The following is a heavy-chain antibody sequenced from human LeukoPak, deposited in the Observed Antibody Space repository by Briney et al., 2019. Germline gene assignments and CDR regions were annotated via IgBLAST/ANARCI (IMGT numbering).Heavy chain of an antibody. CDR3: TRGYVGIDY. D-gene: IGHD5-12*01. V-gene: IGHV3-74*01. J-gene: IGHJ4*02. Sequence: GGSLRLSCAASGFSFSSYWMHGVRHVPGKGVVWVARINSDGSSTIYADSVQGRFTISRDNAKNTLYLQMNSLTAEDTALYYCTRGYVGIDYWGQGTLVTVSS. CDR1: GFSFSSYW. CDR2: INSDGSST.